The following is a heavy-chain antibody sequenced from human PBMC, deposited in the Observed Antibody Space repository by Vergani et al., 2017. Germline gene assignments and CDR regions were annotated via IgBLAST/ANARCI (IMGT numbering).Heavy chain of an antibody. Sequence: QVQLQQWGGGLLKPSEILSLTCVVNGGSFTSYHWTWIRQSPGEGLEWVGDIDHTGRPDYNSSLKSRLTMSVDKSRNQFSLTLNAVTATDTAIYFCARVNTETNGHLYYYYYMDVWGQGTAVTVS. CDR3: ARVNTETNGHLYYYYYMDV. D-gene: IGHD4-11*01. V-gene: IGHV4-34*01. CDR1: GGSFTSYH. CDR2: IDHTGRP. J-gene: IGHJ6*03.